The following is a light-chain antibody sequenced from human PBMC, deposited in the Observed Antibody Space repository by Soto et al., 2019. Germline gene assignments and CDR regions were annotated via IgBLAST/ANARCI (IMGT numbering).Light chain of an antibody. Sequence: SPATLSLSPGERATLSCRASQTVGRSLAWYQQKPGQAPRLLISDASNRATGIPARFSGSGSGTDFTLTISSLDSEDFAIYYCQQRYNWPLTFGQGTRLEIK. J-gene: IGKJ5*01. CDR2: DAS. CDR1: QTVGRS. V-gene: IGKV3-11*01. CDR3: QQRYNWPLT.